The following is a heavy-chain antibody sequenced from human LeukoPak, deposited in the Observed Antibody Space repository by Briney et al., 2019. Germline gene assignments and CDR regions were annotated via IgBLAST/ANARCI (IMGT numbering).Heavy chain of an antibody. Sequence: PGGSLRLSCAASGFTFHNYGLSWVRQPPGKGLEWIGEINHSGSTNYNPSLKSRVTISVDTSKNQFSLKLSSVTAADTAVYYCARSLLWFGELFFPHHYFDYWGQGTLVTVSS. J-gene: IGHJ4*02. CDR2: INHSGST. CDR3: ARSLLWFGELFFPHHYFDY. V-gene: IGHV4-34*01. CDR1: GFTFHNYG. D-gene: IGHD3-10*01.